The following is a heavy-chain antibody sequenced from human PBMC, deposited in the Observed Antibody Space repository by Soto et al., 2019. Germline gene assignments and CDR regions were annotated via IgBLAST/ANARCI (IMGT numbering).Heavy chain of an antibody. CDR3: AKDGYSITRIRPLDY. CDR1: GFTFSSYA. J-gene: IGHJ4*02. Sequence: GGSLRLSCAASGFTFSSYAMCWARQAPGKWLELFSSISVSGDRTFYADPVKGRFTISRDNFRNTLHLQMNSMRAEDTAVYYCAKDGYSITRIRPLDYWVQGTLVTVSS. D-gene: IGHD2-2*01. V-gene: IGHV3-23*01. CDR2: ISVSGDRT.